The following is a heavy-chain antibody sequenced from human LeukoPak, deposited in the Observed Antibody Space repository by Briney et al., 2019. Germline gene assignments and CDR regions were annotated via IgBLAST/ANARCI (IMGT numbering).Heavy chain of an antibody. V-gene: IGHV1-2*02. J-gene: IGHJ4*02. CDR3: ARGPPGRQQLVRVYFDY. CDR1: GYTFTGYN. Sequence: GASVKVSCKASGYTFTGYNMHWVRQAPGQGLEWMGWINPNSGGTNYAQKFQGRVTMTRDTSISTAYMELSRLRSDDTAVYYCARGPPGRQQLVRVYFDYWGQGTLVTVSS. D-gene: IGHD6-13*01. CDR2: INPNSGGT.